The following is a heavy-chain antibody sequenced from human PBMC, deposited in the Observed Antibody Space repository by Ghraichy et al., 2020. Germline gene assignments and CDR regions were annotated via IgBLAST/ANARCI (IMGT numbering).Heavy chain of an antibody. CDR2: IYTSGST. CDR1: GGSISSYY. V-gene: IGHV4-4*07. Sequence: SQTLSLTCTVSGGSISSYYWSWIRQPAGKGLEWIGRIYTSGSTNYNPSLKSRVTMSVDTSKNQFSLKLSSVTAADTAVYYCASESIVVVPAAMRFWGQGTLVTVSS. J-gene: IGHJ4*02. D-gene: IGHD2-2*01. CDR3: ASESIVVVPAAMRF.